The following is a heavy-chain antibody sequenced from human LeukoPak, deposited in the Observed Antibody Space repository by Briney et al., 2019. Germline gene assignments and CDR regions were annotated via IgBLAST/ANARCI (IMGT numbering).Heavy chain of an antibody. D-gene: IGHD2-2*02. CDR2: IYYSGST. V-gene: IGHV4-59*11. CDR1: GGSISSHY. CDR3: ARDRGYCSSTSCYNYFDY. J-gene: IGHJ4*02. Sequence: SETLSLTCTVSGGSISSHYGSWIRQPPGKGLEWIGYIYYSGSTNYNPSLKSRVTISVDTSKNQFSLKLSSVTAADTAVYYCARDRGYCSSTSCYNYFDYWGQGTLVTVSS.